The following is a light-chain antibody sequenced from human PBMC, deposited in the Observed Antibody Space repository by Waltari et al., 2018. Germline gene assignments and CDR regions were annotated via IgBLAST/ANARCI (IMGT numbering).Light chain of an antibody. V-gene: IGKV1-39*01. J-gene: IGKJ4*01. Sequence: DIQMTQSPSSLSASVGDRVTDTCRASQSISGSLNWYQQKPGKAPKFLIYAASSLQRGVPSRFSGSASGTYFTLTISSLQPEDFATYYCLQTYSTPLTFGGGTNVDIK. CDR2: AAS. CDR1: QSISGS. CDR3: LQTYSTPLT.